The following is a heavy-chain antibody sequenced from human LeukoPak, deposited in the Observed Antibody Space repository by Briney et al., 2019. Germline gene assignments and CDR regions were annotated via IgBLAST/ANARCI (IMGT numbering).Heavy chain of an antibody. D-gene: IGHD1-1*01. CDR1: GYTFTSFD. Sequence: ASVKVSCKASGYTFTSFDMNWVRQATGQGLEWMGWMNPNSGNTGYAQKFQGRVTMTRNTSISTAYMELSSLRSEDTAVYYCARKGNWNPNGNWFDPWGQGTLVTVSS. V-gene: IGHV1-8*01. CDR3: ARKGNWNPNGNWFDP. J-gene: IGHJ5*02. CDR2: MNPNSGNT.